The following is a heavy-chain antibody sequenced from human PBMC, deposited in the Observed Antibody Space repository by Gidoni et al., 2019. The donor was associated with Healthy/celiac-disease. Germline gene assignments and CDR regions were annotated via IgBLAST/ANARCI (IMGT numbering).Heavy chain of an antibody. Sequence: QVTLKESGPVLVKPTETLTLTCTVPGFLLSNPRMGVSWIRQPPGKALEWLAHIFSNDEKSYSTSLKSRLTISKDTSKSQVVLTMTNMDPVDTATYYCARMIGEYSSSHPLRATWFDPWGQGTLVTVSS. CDR3: ARMIGEYSSSHPLRATWFDP. D-gene: IGHD6-6*01. CDR2: IFSNDEK. CDR1: GFLLSNPRMG. V-gene: IGHV2-26*01. J-gene: IGHJ5*02.